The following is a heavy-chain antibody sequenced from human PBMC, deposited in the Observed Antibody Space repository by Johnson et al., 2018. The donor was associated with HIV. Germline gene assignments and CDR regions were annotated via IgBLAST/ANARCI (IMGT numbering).Heavy chain of an antibody. J-gene: IGHJ3*02. Sequence: VQLVESGGGVVQPGRSLRLSCAASGFTFSSYWMSWVRQAPGKGLEWVANIKQDGSEKYYVDSVKGRFTISRDNSKNTLYMQMNSLRAEDTAVYYCAKASGNGYYVDAFDIWGQGTRVTVSS. V-gene: IGHV3-7*01. D-gene: IGHD3-3*01. CDR1: GFTFSSYW. CDR2: IKQDGSEK. CDR3: AKASGNGYYVDAFDI.